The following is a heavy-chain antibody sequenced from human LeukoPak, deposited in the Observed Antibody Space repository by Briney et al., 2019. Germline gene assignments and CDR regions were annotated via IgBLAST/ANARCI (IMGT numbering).Heavy chain of an antibody. CDR1: GFIVSSNY. Sequence: GGSLGLSCAASGFIVSSNYMSWVRQAPGKGLEWVSVIYSGGSTYYADSVKGRFTISRDKSKNTLYLQMNSLRVEDTAVYYCARARGYSYGCDYWGQGTLVTVSS. CDR2: IYSGGST. J-gene: IGHJ4*02. D-gene: IGHD5-18*01. CDR3: ARARGYSYGCDY. V-gene: IGHV3-53*01.